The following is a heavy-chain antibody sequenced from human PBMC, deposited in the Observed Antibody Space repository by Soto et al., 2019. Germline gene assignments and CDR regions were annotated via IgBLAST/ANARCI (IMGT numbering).Heavy chain of an antibody. CDR3: ARGLFDGISYSGGWYFFDF. V-gene: IGHV4-34*02. CDR1: GGSFSGYT. Sequence: QVQLQQWGAGLLKPSETLSLTCAVHGGSFSGYTWTWIRQSPGKGLEWIGQINAGGSAIYNPSLKSRVSISVGTSNNEFFLDLASVTAADTAVYYCARGLFDGISYSGGWYFFDFWGQGTQVTVSS. J-gene: IGHJ4*02. CDR2: INAGGSA. D-gene: IGHD3-10*01.